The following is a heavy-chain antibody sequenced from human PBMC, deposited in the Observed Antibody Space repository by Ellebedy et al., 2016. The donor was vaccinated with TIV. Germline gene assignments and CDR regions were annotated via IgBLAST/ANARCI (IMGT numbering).Heavy chain of an antibody. D-gene: IGHD4-23*01. J-gene: IGHJ6*03. CDR1: GGSFSGYF. V-gene: IGHV4-34*01. CDR2: VSNGAST. Sequence: SETLSLXCAVSGGSFSGYFWSWIRHSPGKGLEWIGEVSNGASTNYHPSLKSRVTISTDTSKSQFSLRLTAVTAADTVVYYCARGRRDGNSYGHYYYMDVWGNGTTVTVSS. CDR3: ARGRRDGNSYGHYYYMDV.